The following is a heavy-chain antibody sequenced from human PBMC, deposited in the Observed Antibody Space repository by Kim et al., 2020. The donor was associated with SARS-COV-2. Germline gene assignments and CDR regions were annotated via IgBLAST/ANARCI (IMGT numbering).Heavy chain of an antibody. CDR3: ARDDILTGYSL. CDR2: INHSGST. V-gene: IGHV4-34*01. CDR1: GGSFSGYY. J-gene: IGHJ4*02. Sequence: SETLSLTCAVYGGSFSGYYWSWIRQPPGKGLEWIGEINHSGSTNYNPSLKSRVTISVDTSKNQFSLKLSSVTAADTAVYYCARDDILTGYSLWGQGTLVTVSS. D-gene: IGHD3-9*01.